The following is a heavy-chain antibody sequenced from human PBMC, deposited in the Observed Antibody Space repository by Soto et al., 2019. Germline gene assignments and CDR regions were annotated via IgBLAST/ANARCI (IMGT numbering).Heavy chain of an antibody. V-gene: IGHV6-1*01. J-gene: IGHJ6*03. CDR1: GDSVSSNSAA. D-gene: IGHD6-19*01. CDR3: ARSIAVAGYYYYYMDV. Sequence: QSQTLSLTCAISGDSVSSNSAAWNWIRQSPSRGLEWLGRTYYRSKWYNDYAVSVKSRITINPDTSKNQFSLQLNSVTPEDTAVYYCARSIAVAGYYYYYMDVWGKGTTVTVSS. CDR2: TYYRSKWYN.